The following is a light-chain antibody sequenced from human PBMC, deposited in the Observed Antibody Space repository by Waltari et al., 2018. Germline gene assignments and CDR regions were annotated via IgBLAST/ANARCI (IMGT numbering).Light chain of an antibody. V-gene: IGKV3-15*01. CDR2: GAS. CDR3: QQYYKWPRT. Sequence: EIVMMQSPGTLFASPGERVILSCRASQSVGSNLAWYQQKPGQAPRLLIYGASTRATDVPGTFSGSGSGRVFTLTISSLQSEDFALYYCQQYYKWPRTFGQGTKVEIK. CDR1: QSVGSN. J-gene: IGKJ1*01.